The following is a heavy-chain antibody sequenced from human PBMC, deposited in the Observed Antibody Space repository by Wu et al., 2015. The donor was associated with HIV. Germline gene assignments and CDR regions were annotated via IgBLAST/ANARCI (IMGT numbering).Heavy chain of an antibody. CDR1: GYTFTSYG. Sequence: QVQLVQSGAEVKKPGASVKVSCKASGYTFTSYGISWVRQAPGQGLEWMGWISAYNGNTNYAQKLQGGVTMTTDTSTSTAYMELRSLRSDDTAVYYCARVLLLTVTNVLIDYWGQGTLVTVSS. CDR3: ARVLLLTVTNVLIDY. J-gene: IGHJ4*02. V-gene: IGHV1-18*01. D-gene: IGHD4-11*01. CDR2: ISAYNGNT.